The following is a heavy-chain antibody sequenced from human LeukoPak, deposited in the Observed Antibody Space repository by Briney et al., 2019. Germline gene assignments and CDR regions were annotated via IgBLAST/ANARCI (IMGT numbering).Heavy chain of an antibody. V-gene: IGHV1-8*01. Sequence: ASVKVSCKASGYTFTSYDINWVRQATGQGLEWMGWMNPNSGNTGYAQKFQGRVTMTRNTSISTAYMELSSLRSEDTAVYYCARAVQDCSGGSCYYAFDIWGQGTMVTVS. CDR2: MNPNSGNT. CDR3: ARAVQDCSGGSCYYAFDI. J-gene: IGHJ3*02. CDR1: GYTFTSYD. D-gene: IGHD2-15*01.